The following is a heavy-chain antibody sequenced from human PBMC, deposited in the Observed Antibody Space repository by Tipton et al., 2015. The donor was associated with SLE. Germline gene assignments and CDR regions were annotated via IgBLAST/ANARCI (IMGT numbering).Heavy chain of an antibody. CDR1: GGSISGHY. D-gene: IGHD4-23*01. V-gene: IGHV4-59*11. J-gene: IGHJ2*01. CDR3: VRDLDDGGHGHFDL. Sequence: TLSLTCSVSGGSISGHYWSWIRQPPGKGLERIGYIYYSGSTNYNPSLKSRVTISVHTSKNQFSLKLSSVTAADTAVYYCVRDLDDGGHGHFDLWGRGTLVTVSP. CDR2: IYYSGST.